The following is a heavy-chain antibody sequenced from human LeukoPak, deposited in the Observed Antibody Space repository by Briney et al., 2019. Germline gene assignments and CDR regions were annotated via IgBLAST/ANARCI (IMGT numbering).Heavy chain of an antibody. D-gene: IGHD1-26*01. J-gene: IGHJ4*02. V-gene: IGHV3-30-3*01. CDR1: GFTFSSYA. Sequence: GSLRLSCAASGFTFSSYAMHWVRQAPGKGLEWVAVISYDGSNKYYADSVKGRFTISRDNSKNTLYLQMNSLRAEDTAVYYCARGVWIVGATSFPSFDYWGQGTLVTVSS. CDR2: ISYDGSNK. CDR3: ARGVWIVGATSFPSFDY.